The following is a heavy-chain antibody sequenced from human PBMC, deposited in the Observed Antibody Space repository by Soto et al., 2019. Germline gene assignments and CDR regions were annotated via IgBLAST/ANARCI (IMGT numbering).Heavy chain of an antibody. J-gene: IGHJ5*02. Sequence: GGSLRLSCAASGFTFSSYSMNWVRQAPGKGLEWVSSISSSSSYIYYADSVKGRFTISRDNAKNSLYLQMNSLRAEDTAVYYCARSLPRVVAAMRPHWFDPWGQGTLVTVSS. CDR2: ISSSSSYI. CDR3: ARSLPRVVAAMRPHWFDP. V-gene: IGHV3-21*01. CDR1: GFTFSSYS. D-gene: IGHD2-15*01.